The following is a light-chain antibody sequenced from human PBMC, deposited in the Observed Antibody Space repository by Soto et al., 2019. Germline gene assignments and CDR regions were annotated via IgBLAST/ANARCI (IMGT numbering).Light chain of an antibody. CDR1: QTISSW. V-gene: IGKV1-39*01. CDR3: QQRYSTTWT. J-gene: IGKJ1*01. Sequence: VGDRGTIACLASQTISSWLAWYQQKPGKDPKLLIYAASSLQSGVPSRFSGSGSGTDFTLTISSLQTEDFATYYCQQRYSTTWTFGQGTKVDIK. CDR2: AAS.